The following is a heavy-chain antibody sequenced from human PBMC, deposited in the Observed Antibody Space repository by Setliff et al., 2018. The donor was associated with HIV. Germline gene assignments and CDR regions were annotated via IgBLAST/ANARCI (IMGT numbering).Heavy chain of an antibody. CDR3: ARHSGRLLDRYAFDI. D-gene: IGHD1-26*01. Sequence: PSETLSLTCAVYGGSFSGYYWSWIRQPPGKGLEWIGEINHSGSTNYNPSLKSRVTISVDTSKNQFSLKLSSVTAADTAVYYCARHSGRLLDRYAFDIWGQGTMVTVSS. CDR1: GGSFSGYY. J-gene: IGHJ3*02. CDR2: INHSGST. V-gene: IGHV4-34*01.